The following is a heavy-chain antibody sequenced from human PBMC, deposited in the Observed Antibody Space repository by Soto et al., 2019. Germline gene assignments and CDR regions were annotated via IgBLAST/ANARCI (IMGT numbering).Heavy chain of an antibody. CDR1: GYTFTSYG. Sequence: ASVKVSCKASGYTFTSYGISWVRQAPGQGLEWMGWISAYNGNTNYAQKLQGRVTMTTDTSTSTAYMELRSLRSDDTAVYYCARDAELGWKAVAGPSYFDYWGQGTLVTVSS. D-gene: IGHD6-19*01. CDR2: ISAYNGNT. V-gene: IGHV1-18*01. CDR3: ARDAELGWKAVAGPSYFDY. J-gene: IGHJ4*02.